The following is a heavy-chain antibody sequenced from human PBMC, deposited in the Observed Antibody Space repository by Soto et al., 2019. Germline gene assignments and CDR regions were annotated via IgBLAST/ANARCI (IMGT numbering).Heavy chain of an antibody. V-gene: IGHV3-23*01. J-gene: IGHJ4*02. CDR2: ISGSGGST. D-gene: IGHD3-22*01. CDR1: GFTFSSYA. CDR3: AAQNYYDSSGHFDY. Sequence: LRLSCAASGFTFSSYAMSWVRQAPGKGLEWVSAISGSGGSTYYADSVKGRFTISRDNSKNTLYLQMNSLRAEDTAVYYCAAQNYYDSSGHFDYWGQGTLVTVSS.